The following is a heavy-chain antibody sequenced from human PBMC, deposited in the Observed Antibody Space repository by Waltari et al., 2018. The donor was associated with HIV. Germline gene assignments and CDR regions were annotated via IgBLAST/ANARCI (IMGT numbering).Heavy chain of an antibody. V-gene: IGHV1-69*18. J-gene: IGHJ6*02. D-gene: IGHD5-18*01. Sequence: QVFLVQSGAEVKKHGSSVQVSCKASGGSLHSFPLTWVRRAPGQGLEWMGTILPSFNRTNYAQKFQDRVTITADESRSTVYMEVSSLRSEDTALYYCARDRTGMIRGMDVWGQGTTVTVSS. CDR2: ILPSFNRT. CDR1: GGSLHSFP. CDR3: ARDRTGMIRGMDV.